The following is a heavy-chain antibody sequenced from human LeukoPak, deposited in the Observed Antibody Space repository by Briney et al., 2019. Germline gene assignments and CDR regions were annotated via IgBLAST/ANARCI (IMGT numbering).Heavy chain of an antibody. D-gene: IGHD2-2*01. CDR2: INPNSGGT. CDR3: ARLIVVVPAAPQSVDAFDI. V-gene: IGHV1-2*02. CDR1: GYTFTGYY. J-gene: IGHJ3*02. Sequence: ASVTVSCKASGYTFTGYYMHWVRQAPGQGLEWMGWINPNSGGTNYAQKFQGRVTITADESTSTAYMELSSLRSEDTAVYYCARLIVVVPAAPQSVDAFDIWGQGTMVTVSS.